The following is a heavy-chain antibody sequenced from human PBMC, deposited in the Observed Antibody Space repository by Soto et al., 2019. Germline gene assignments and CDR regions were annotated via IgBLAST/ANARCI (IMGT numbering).Heavy chain of an antibody. CDR3: AKGSGWYRAEYFQH. Sequence: PGGSLRLSCAASGFTFSSYAMSWVRQAPGKGLEWVSAISGSGGSTYYADSVKGRFTISRDNSKNTLYLQMNSLRAEDTAVYYSAKGSGWYRAEYFQHWGQGTLVTVSS. D-gene: IGHD6-13*01. CDR1: GFTFSSYA. J-gene: IGHJ1*01. V-gene: IGHV3-23*01. CDR2: ISGSGGST.